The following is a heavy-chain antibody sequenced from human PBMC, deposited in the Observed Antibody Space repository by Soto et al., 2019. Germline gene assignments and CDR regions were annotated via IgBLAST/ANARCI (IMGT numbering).Heavy chain of an antibody. CDR1: GFTFSSSA. Sequence: SVKVSCKTSGFTFSSSAVHWVRQARGHRLQWIGCIDVGSANANYAQMLQVRVTISRDMSTSTAYMELSSLRPEGTAVYYCGAGGGGYIYGLARDWGPGTLVTVSS. CDR3: GAGGGGYIYGLARD. D-gene: IGHD4-17*01. V-gene: IGHV1-58*01. CDR2: IDVGSANA. J-gene: IGHJ4*02.